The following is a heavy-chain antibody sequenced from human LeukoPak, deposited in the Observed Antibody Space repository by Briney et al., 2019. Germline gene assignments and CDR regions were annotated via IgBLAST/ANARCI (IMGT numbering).Heavy chain of an antibody. D-gene: IGHD2-15*01. CDR1: GFTFSSYS. V-gene: IGHV3-21*01. J-gene: IGHJ1*01. Sequence: GGSLRLSCAASGFTFSSYSMNWVRQAPGKGLEWVSSISGSSSYIYYADSVKGRLTISRDNAKNSLYLQMNSLRAEDTAVYYCARGYCSGGSCYPEYFQHWGQGTLVTVSS. CDR2: ISGSSSYI. CDR3: ARGYCSGGSCYPEYFQH.